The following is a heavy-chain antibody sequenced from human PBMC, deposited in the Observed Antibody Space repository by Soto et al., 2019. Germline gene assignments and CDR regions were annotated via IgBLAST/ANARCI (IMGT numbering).Heavy chain of an antibody. V-gene: IGHV3-48*02. CDR1: GFPFSIYS. D-gene: IGHD2-2*01. CDR3: GTSVEVHFDY. Sequence: EVQLVESGGGLVQPGGSLRLTCAASGFPFSIYSMNWVRQAPGKGLEWSSYITSDTNTIKYADSVKGRFTISRNNAKNLVSLQLKSLRDKEKAVYFCGTSVEVHFDYWGQGTVVTVS. J-gene: IGHJ4*02. CDR2: ITSDTNTI.